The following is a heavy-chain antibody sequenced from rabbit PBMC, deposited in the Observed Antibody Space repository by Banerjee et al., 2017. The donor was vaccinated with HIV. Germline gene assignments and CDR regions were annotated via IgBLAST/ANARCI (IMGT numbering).Heavy chain of an antibody. CDR2: IYAGSSGGT. J-gene: IGHJ4*01. CDR1: GFSFSSYYY. Sequence: QSLEESGGDLVKPGASLTLTCTASGFSFSSYYYMCWVRQAPGKGLEWIACIYAGSSGGTCYASWAKGRFTVSKTSSTTVTLQMTSLTAADTATYFCARNMSYSGYGYVTYFNLWGPGTLVTVS. CDR3: ARNMSYSGYGYVTYFNL. D-gene: IGHD6-1*01. V-gene: IGHV1S40*01.